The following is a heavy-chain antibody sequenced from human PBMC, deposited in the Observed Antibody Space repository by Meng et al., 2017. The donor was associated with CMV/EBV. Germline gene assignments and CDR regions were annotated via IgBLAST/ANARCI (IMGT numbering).Heavy chain of an antibody. V-gene: IGHV1-2*02. CDR2: INPNSGGT. CDR3: ARVTFNRNIVVVPAAMVY. J-gene: IGHJ4*02. D-gene: IGHD2-2*01. Sequence: VKVSCKASGYTFTGYYMHWVRQAPGQGLEWMGWINPNSGGTNYAQKFQGRVTMTRDTSISTAYMELSRLRSDDTAVYYCARVTFNRNIVVVPAAMVYWGQGTLVTVSS. CDR1: GYTFTGYY.